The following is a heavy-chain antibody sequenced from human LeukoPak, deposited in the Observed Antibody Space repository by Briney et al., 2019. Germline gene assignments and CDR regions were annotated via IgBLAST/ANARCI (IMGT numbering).Heavy chain of an antibody. CDR3: ARDLEAGLLCSSTSCRSQTCNWFDP. V-gene: IGHV1-18*01. J-gene: IGHJ5*02. D-gene: IGHD2-2*01. Sequence: ASVKVSCKASGYTFTSYGISWVRQAPGQGLEWMGWISAYNGNTNYAQKLQGRVTMTTDTSTSTAYMELRSLRSDDTAVYYCARDLEAGLLCSSTSCRSQTCNWFDPWGQGTLVTVSS. CDR2: ISAYNGNT. CDR1: GYTFTSYG.